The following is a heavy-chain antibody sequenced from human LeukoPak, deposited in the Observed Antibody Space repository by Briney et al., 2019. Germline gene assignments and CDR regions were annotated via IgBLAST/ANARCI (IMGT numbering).Heavy chain of an antibody. V-gene: IGHV4-59*01. D-gene: IGHD6-19*01. CDR3: ARVSSGSTGDFDY. J-gene: IGHJ4*02. CDR2: IYYSGST. Sequence: SETLSLTCTVSGGSFSSYYWSWIRQPPGKGLEWIGYIYYSGSTNYNPSLKSRATMSVDTSKNQISLKLSSVTAADTAVYYCARVSSGSTGDFDYWGQGTLVTVSS. CDR1: GGSFSSYY.